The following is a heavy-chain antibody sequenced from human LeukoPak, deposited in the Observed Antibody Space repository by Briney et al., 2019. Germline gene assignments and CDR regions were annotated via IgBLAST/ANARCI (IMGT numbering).Heavy chain of an antibody. CDR1: CGILSPNW. CDR3: ACEWVAEPRHPCDS. Sequence: PGGSLRLSCVASCGILSPNWMICVRQAPGKGLEWVANIKQDGSEKHYVDSVKGRFTISRDNAKSSLYLQMNSPTVEDTAVYYCACEWVAEPRHPCDSWGRGTLVTVSS. V-gene: IGHV3-7*04. J-gene: IGHJ4*02. CDR2: IKQDGSEK. D-gene: IGHD6-19*01.